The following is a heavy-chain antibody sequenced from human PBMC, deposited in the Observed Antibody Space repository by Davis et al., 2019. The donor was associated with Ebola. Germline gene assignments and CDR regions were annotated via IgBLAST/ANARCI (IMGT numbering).Heavy chain of an antibody. CDR1: GFTFDDYG. CDR3: ARGYDSSGFWVFDY. V-gene: IGHV3-20*01. D-gene: IGHD3-22*01. CDR2: INWNGGST. Sequence: PGGSLRLSCAASGFTFDDYGMTWVRQAPGKGLEWVSGINWNGGSTGYADSVRGRFTISRDNAKNSLYLQMNSLRAEDTALYHCARGYDSSGFWVFDYWGLGTLVTVSS. J-gene: IGHJ4*02.